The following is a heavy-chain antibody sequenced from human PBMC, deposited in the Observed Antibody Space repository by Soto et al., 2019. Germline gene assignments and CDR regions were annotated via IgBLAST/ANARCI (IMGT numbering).Heavy chain of an antibody. J-gene: IGHJ6*02. D-gene: IGHD2-15*01. V-gene: IGHV3-21*01. CDR1: GFTFRTYT. CDR3: ARDRGYDAHDYYYNAMDV. CDR2: IRGFSPYT. Sequence: GGSLRLSCVASGFTFRTYTMNWVRQAPGKGLEWVSGIRGFSPYTFYAESVKGRFTISRDNTKNSLYLQMNSLGVEDTAVYYCARDRGYDAHDYYYNAMDVWGQGTTVTVSS.